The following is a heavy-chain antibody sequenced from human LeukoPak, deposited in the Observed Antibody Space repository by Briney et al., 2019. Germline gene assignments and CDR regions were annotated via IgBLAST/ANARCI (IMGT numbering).Heavy chain of an antibody. D-gene: IGHD3-22*01. CDR3: ARVGSGYNYDFDY. V-gene: IGHV4-4*07. J-gene: IGHJ4*02. Sequence: SETLSLTCSVSGGSISSYYWSWIRQPAGKGLEWIGRIYTSGSTNYNPSLRSRVTMSVDTSKNQFSLKLTSVTAADTAVYYCARVGSGYNYDFDYWGQGTLVTVSS. CDR2: IYTSGST. CDR1: GGSISSYY.